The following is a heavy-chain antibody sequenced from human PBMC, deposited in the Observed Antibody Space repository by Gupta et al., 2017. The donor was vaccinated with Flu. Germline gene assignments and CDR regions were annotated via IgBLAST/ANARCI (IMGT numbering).Heavy chain of an antibody. D-gene: IGHD3-16*01. V-gene: IGHV3-23*01. J-gene: IGHJ6*02. CDR3: AKGGYYYGLDV. Sequence: EEHLLQSGGGLAQPGWSLRLSCAASGFTFSNYAMGWVRQAPGKGLEWVSTISSSGDRTFYADSVKGRFPISRDNSKNTLYLQMNSLRAEDMAIYYCAKGGYYYGLDVWGQGTTVTVSS. CDR2: ISSSGDRT. CDR1: GFTFSNYA.